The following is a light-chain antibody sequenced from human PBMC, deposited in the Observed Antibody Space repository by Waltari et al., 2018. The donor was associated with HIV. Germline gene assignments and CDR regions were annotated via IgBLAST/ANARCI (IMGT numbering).Light chain of an antibody. J-gene: IGLJ2*01. CDR3: CSYAGSSTVV. V-gene: IGLV2-23*02. CDR2: DVS. Sequence: QSALTQPASVSGSPGQSITISCTGTSSDVGGYNYVSWYQQHPGKAPRRMIYDVSKRPSWVSNRFSGSKSGNTASLTISGLQAEDEADYYCCSYAGSSTVVFGGGTKLTVL. CDR1: SSDVGGYNY.